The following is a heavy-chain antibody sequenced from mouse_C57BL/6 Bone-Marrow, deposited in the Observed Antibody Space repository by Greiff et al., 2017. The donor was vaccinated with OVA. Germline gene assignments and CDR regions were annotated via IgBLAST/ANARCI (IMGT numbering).Heavy chain of an antibody. D-gene: IGHD1-1*01. J-gene: IGHJ4*01. CDR1: GFTFSDYY. Sequence: EVMLVESEGGLVQPGSSMKLSCTASGFTFSDYYMAWVRQVPEKGLEWVANINYDGSSTYYLDSLKSRFIISRDNAKNILYLQMSSLKSEDTATYYCARAIYYYGSSPYYYAMDYWGQGTSVTVSS. CDR2: INYDGSST. V-gene: IGHV5-16*01. CDR3: ARAIYYYGSSPYYYAMDY.